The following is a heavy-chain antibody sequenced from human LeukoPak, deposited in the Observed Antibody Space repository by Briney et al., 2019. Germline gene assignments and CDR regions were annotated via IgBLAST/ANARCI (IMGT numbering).Heavy chain of an antibody. D-gene: IGHD3-3*01. Sequence: PGGSLRLSCTASGFTFGDYALSWFRQAPGKGLEWVAAIWYDGSNKYYADSVKGRFTISRDNSKNTPYLQMNSLRAEDTAVYYCARDLPITIFGVVNRYNWFDPWGQGTLVTVSS. CDR1: GFTFGDYA. J-gene: IGHJ5*02. CDR3: ARDLPITIFGVVNRYNWFDP. V-gene: IGHV3-33*01. CDR2: IWYDGSNK.